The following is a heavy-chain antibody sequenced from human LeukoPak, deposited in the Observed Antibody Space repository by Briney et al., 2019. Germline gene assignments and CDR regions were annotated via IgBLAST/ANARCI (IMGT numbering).Heavy chain of an antibody. V-gene: IGHV3-7*01. Sequence: GGSLRLSCAASGFTFSSYWMSWVRQAPGKGLEWVANIKQDGSEKYYVDSVKGRFTISRDNAKNSLYLQMNSLKPEDTAVYYCARVAEAAAFDSWGQGALVTVSS. D-gene: IGHD6-13*01. CDR2: IKQDGSEK. J-gene: IGHJ4*02. CDR1: GFTFSSYW. CDR3: ARVAEAAAFDS.